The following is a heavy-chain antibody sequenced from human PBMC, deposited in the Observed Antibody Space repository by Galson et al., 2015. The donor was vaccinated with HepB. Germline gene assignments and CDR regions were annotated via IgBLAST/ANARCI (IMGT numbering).Heavy chain of an antibody. CDR2: IKSKSDGGTT. CDR3: TTRLLGYFHGLDV. CDR1: GFSFSNAW. V-gene: IGHV3-15*07. Sequence: SLRLSCAASGFSFSNAWMNWVRQAPGKGLEWVGRIKSKSDGGTTDDALVVKGRFSISRNDSENTLYLEMNSLKSEDTAVYYCTTRLLGYFHGLDVWGQGTTVTVSS. D-gene: IGHD3-22*01. J-gene: IGHJ6*02.